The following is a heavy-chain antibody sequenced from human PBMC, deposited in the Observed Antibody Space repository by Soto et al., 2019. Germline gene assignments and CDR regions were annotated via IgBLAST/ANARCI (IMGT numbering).Heavy chain of an antibody. V-gene: IGHV3-23*01. CDR1: GFTFSSYA. CDR3: ATRMTQSYYDFWSGYSNLFDY. Sequence: PGGSLRLSCAASGFTFSSYAMSWVRQAPGKGLEWVSAISGSGGSTYYADSVKGRFTISRDNSKNTLYLQMNSLRAEDTAVYYCATRMTQSYYDFWSGYSNLFDYWGQGTLVTVSS. J-gene: IGHJ4*02. D-gene: IGHD3-3*01. CDR2: ISGSGGST.